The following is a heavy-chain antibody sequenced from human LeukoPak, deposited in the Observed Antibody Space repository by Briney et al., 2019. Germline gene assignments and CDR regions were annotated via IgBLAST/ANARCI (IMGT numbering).Heavy chain of an antibody. CDR2: IYCSGST. CDR3: ARDLTTGTTMGGDAFDI. D-gene: IGHD1-1*01. V-gene: IGHV4-59*01. Sequence: PSETLSLTCTVSGGSISSYYWSWIRQPPGKGLEWIGYIYCSGSTNYNPSLKSRVTISVDTSKNQFSLKLSSVTAADTAVYYCARDLTTGTTMGGDAFDIWGQGTMVTVSS. J-gene: IGHJ3*02. CDR1: GGSISSYY.